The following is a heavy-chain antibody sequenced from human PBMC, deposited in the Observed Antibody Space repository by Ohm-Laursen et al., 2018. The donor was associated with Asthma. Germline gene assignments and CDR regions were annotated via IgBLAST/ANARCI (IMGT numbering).Heavy chain of an antibody. J-gene: IGHJ4*02. D-gene: IGHD3-22*01. V-gene: IGHV4-30-4*01. CDR1: GDSISSGNNY. CDR2: IYYSGIT. Sequence: SETLSLTCTVSGDSISSGNNYWSWIRQHPGKGLEWIGYIYYSGITYSNPSLRSRVSISVDTSKNQFSLKLTPVTAADTAVYFCARANYYYASTGYYFFDYWGQGSLVTVSS. CDR3: ARANYYYASTGYYFFDY.